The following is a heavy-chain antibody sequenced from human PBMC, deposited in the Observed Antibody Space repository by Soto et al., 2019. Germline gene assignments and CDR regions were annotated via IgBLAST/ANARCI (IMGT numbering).Heavy chain of an antibody. Sequence: GASVKVSCKASGYTFTSYTMHWVRQAPGQRLEWMGWITADNGNTYYSQKFQGRVTVTRDTSASTAYLELSSLRSEDAAVYYCAREPRDGVYFDYWGQGTLVTSPQ. D-gene: IGHD4-17*01. J-gene: IGHJ4*02. CDR1: GYTFTSYT. CDR2: ITADNGNT. CDR3: AREPRDGVYFDY. V-gene: IGHV1-3*01.